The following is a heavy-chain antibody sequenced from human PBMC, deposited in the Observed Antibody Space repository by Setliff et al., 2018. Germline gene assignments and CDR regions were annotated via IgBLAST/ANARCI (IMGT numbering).Heavy chain of an antibody. D-gene: IGHD3-9*01. CDR2: ISPYNGDT. Sequence: ASVKVSCKASGYSFTSYGITWVRQAPGQGLEWMGWISPYNGDTRFQQKFQGRATVTTDTPTSTGYLELRSLTSDDTAVYYCVRQDILTSYYMFDYWGQGTLVTVSS. J-gene: IGHJ4*02. CDR1: GYSFTSYG. V-gene: IGHV1-18*04. CDR3: VRQDILTSYYMFDY.